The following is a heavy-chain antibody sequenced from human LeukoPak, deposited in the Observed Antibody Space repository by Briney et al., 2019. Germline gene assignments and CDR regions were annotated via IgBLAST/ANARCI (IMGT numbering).Heavy chain of an antibody. CDR1: GFTFSSYS. CDR3: ARDPPAYCGGDCYSEY. Sequence: GGSLRLSCAASGFTFSSYSMNWVRQAPGEGLEWVSSISSSSSYIYYADSVKGRFTISRDNAKNSLYLQMNSLRAEDTAVYYCARDPPAYCGGDCYSEYWGQGTLVTVSS. CDR2: ISSSSSYI. V-gene: IGHV3-21*01. J-gene: IGHJ4*02. D-gene: IGHD2-21*02.